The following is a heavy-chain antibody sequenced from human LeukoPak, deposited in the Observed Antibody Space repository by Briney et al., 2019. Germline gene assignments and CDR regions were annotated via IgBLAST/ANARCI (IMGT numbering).Heavy chain of an antibody. D-gene: IGHD1-26*01. CDR2: ITRSGTYI. CDR1: GFTFSNYN. J-gene: IGHJ6*03. V-gene: IGHV3-21*01. CDR3: ARDPYSGSYGNEYYYYMDV. Sequence: GGSLRLSCAASGFTFSNYNMNWVRQAPGKAMEWVSSITRSGTYIFHADSVKGRFTISRDNSKNSLYLQMDSLGPEDTAVYYCARDPYSGSYGNEYYYYMDVWGKGTTVTISS.